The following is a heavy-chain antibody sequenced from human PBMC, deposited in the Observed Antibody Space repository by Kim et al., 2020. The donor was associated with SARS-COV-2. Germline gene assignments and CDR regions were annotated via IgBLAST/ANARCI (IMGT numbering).Heavy chain of an antibody. CDR2: IYSGGST. CDR1: GFIVSSNY. Sequence: GGSLRLSCAASGFIVSSNYMSWVRQAPGKGLEWVSVIYSGGSTYYADSVKGRFTISRHNSKNTLYLQMNSLRAEDTAVYYCARDSEYSSSVIYYGMDVWGQGTTVTVSS. CDR3: ARDSEYSSSVIYYGMDV. D-gene: IGHD6-6*01. J-gene: IGHJ6*02. V-gene: IGHV3-53*04.